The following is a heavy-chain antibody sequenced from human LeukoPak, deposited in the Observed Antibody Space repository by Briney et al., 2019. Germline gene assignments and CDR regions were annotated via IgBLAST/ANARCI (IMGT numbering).Heavy chain of an antibody. J-gene: IGHJ4*02. CDR2: IYYSGST. CDR3: ARVTKTSGWYGEADRYYFDS. V-gene: IGHV4-30-4*08. CDR1: GGSISSGDYY. D-gene: IGHD6-19*01. Sequence: SETLSLTCTVSGGSISSGDYYWSWIRQPPGKGLEWIGYIYYSGSTYYNPSLKSRVTISVDTSKNQFSLKLSSVTAADTAVYYCARVTKTSGWYGEADRYYFDSWGQGSLVTVSS.